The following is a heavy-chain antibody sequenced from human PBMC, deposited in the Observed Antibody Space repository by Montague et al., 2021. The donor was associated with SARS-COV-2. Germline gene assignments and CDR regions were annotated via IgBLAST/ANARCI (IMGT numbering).Heavy chain of an antibody. CDR1: GGSFSGYY. V-gene: IGHV4-34*01. Sequence: SETLSLTCAVYGGSFSGYYWKWIRQPPGKGLEWIGAINHSGSTNYNPSLKSRVTISVDTSNNQFSLKLTSVTAADTAVYYCARGPTNNIGMVATRLDYWGQGTLVTVSS. CDR2: INHSGST. CDR3: ARGPTNNIGMVATRLDY. D-gene: IGHD5-12*01. J-gene: IGHJ4*02.